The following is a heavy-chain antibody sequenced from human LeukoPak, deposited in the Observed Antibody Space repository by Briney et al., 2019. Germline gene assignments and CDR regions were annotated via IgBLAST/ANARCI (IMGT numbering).Heavy chain of an antibody. Sequence: SETLSLTCAVYGGSFSGYYWSWIRQPPGKGLEWIGYIYYSGSTNYNPSLKSRVTISVDTSKNQFSLKLSSVTAADTAVYYCARLLFPSDAFDIWGQGTMVTVSS. D-gene: IGHD2-21*01. CDR1: GGSFSGYY. J-gene: IGHJ3*02. CDR3: ARLLFPSDAFDI. V-gene: IGHV4-59*08. CDR2: IYYSGST.